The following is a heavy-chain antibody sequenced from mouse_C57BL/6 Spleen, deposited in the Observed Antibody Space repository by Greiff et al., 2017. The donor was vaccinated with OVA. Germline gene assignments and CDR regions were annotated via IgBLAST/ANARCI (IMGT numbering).Heavy chain of an antibody. J-gene: IGHJ1*03. D-gene: IGHD2-2*01. CDR3: ARGGYQSLYWYFDV. Sequence: QVQLKQSGAELVRPGTSVKMSCKASGYTFTNYWIGWAKQRPGHGLEWIGDIFPGGGYTNYNEKFKGKATLTADKFSSTAYMQFSSLTSEDSAIDYYARGGYQSLYWYFDVWGTGTTVTVSS. CDR1: GYTFTNYW. V-gene: IGHV1-63*01. CDR2: IFPGGGYT.